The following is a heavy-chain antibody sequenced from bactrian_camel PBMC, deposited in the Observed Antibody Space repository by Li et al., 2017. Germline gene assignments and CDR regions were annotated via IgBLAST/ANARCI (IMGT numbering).Heavy chain of an antibody. Sequence: HVQLVESGGGSVQAGGSLRLSCVVHGDTYSRYCMGWFRQAGGKKREGIAALRTDGSTGYADSVKGRFTISRDNAKKSLSLQMTRLKPEDSAMYYCAADVSGSCGSDYDVPGWYWGQGTQVTVS. CDR1: GDTYSRYC. CDR2: LRTDGST. CDR3: AADVSGSCGSDYDVPGWY. D-gene: IGHD2*01. V-gene: IGHV3S55*01. J-gene: IGHJ4*01.